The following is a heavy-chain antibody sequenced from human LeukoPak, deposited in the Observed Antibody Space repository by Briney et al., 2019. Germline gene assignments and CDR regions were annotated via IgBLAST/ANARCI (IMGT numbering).Heavy chain of an antibody. Sequence: GGSLRLSCAASGFTFSSYAMSWVRQAPGKGLEWVSAISGSGGSTYYADSVKGRFTISRDNSKNTLYLQMNSLRAEDTAVYYCSTTGGSLGYGALTRFDYWGQGTLVTVSS. CDR2: ISGSGGST. J-gene: IGHJ4*02. V-gene: IGHV3-23*01. CDR1: GFTFSSYA. D-gene: IGHD4/OR15-4a*01. CDR3: STTGGSLGYGALTRFDY.